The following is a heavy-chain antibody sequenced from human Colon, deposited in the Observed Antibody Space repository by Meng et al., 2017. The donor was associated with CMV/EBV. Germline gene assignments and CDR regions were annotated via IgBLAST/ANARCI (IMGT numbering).Heavy chain of an antibody. CDR3: ARRSVTGPPGSFFDP. CDR1: GGSITNYH. CDR2: VFHSGST. V-gene: IGHV4-59*01. Sequence: SETLSLTCTVSGGSITNYHWAWFRQSPGKGLEWIGYVFHSGSTKYSPSLKSRVTISVDTSKKQFSLNLNSVTPADTAVYYCARRSVTGPPGSFFDPWGQGTLVTAPQ. D-gene: IGHD3-10*01. J-gene: IGHJ5*02.